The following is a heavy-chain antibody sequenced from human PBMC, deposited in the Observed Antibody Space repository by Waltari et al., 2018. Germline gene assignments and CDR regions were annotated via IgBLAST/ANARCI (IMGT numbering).Heavy chain of an antibody. CDR2: INGDGSST. J-gene: IGHJ6*02. CDR1: GFLFSSYW. D-gene: IGHD1-7*01. Sequence: EVQLVESGGGSVQPGWSLRLSCTGAGFLFSSYWMHWVRQGPGEGLVCVSRINGDGSSTTYADSVQGRFTTTRDNAKSTLYLEMNSLKSEDTGVYYCAREENYDFAMDVWGQGTTVTVSS. CDR3: AREENYDFAMDV. V-gene: IGHV3-74*01.